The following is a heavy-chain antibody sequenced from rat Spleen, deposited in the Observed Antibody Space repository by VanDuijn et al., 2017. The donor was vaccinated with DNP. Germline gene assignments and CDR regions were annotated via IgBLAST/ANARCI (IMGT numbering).Heavy chain of an antibody. Sequence: EVQLVESGGGLVQPGRSLKLSCAASGFTFSDYYMAWVRQAPTKGLEWVASITSSGGTTYYPDSVKGRFTVSRYNAKNTLYLQMNSLRSEDTATYYCTRENWVLDYWGQGVMVTVSS. CDR3: TRENWVLDY. D-gene: IGHD1-7*01. V-gene: IGHV5-27*01. J-gene: IGHJ2*01. CDR1: GFTFSDYY. CDR2: ITSSGGTT.